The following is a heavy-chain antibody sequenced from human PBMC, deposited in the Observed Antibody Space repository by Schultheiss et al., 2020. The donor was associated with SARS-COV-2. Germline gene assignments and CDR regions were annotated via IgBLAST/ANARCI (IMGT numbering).Heavy chain of an antibody. Sequence: GESLKISCKGSGYSFTSYWIGWVRQMPGKGLEWMGIIYPGDSDTRYSPSFQGRVTISADKSISTAYLQWSSLKASDTAMYYCARRGGFNFDSSGYFIDYWGQGTLVTVSS. CDR3: ARRGGFNFDSSGYFIDY. CDR2: IYPGDSDT. V-gene: IGHV5-51*01. J-gene: IGHJ4*02. D-gene: IGHD3-22*01. CDR1: GYSFTSYW.